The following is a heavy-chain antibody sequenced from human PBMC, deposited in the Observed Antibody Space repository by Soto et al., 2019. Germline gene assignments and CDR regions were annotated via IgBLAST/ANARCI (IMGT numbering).Heavy chain of an antibody. CDR3: ARTGLQIVQATSYYYGLDV. CDR2: IWHDGTNE. CDR1: GFTFNSFG. V-gene: IGHV3-33*01. Sequence: QVQLVESGGGVVQPGTSLRLSCEASGFTFNSFGMHWVRQAPGKGLEWVAVIWHDGTNEYYVDSVKGRFTISRDNSKDTLYLQMNNLRAEDTAVYYCARTGLQIVQATSYYYGLDVWGQGTTVTVS. J-gene: IGHJ6*02. D-gene: IGHD2-8*01.